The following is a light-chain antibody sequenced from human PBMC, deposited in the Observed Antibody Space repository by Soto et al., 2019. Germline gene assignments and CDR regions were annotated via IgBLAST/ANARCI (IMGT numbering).Light chain of an antibody. CDR2: KAS. CDR3: QQYNNYWT. J-gene: IGKJ1*01. Sequence: DVPMTQSPSTLSASVGDRVTITCRASQSIGSWLAWYQQKPGKAPNLLIYKASSLESGVPSRFSGSGSGTEFTLTISSLQPDDFATYYCQQYNNYWTFGQGTKVEIK. V-gene: IGKV1-5*03. CDR1: QSIGSW.